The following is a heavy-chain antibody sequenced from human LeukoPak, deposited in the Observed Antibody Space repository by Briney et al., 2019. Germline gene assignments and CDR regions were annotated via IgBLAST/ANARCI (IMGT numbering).Heavy chain of an antibody. Sequence: GGSLRLSCVASGFIVSNNYMSWVRQAPGMGLEWVSTIYRGGSSFYADSVKGRFTISRDNSKNTLYLQVDSLRAADTAVYYCARSPPAAGFGYYFDYWGQGTLVTVSS. CDR3: ARSPPAAGFGYYFDY. V-gene: IGHV3-66*01. CDR2: IYRGGSS. J-gene: IGHJ4*02. CDR1: GFIVSNNY. D-gene: IGHD6-13*01.